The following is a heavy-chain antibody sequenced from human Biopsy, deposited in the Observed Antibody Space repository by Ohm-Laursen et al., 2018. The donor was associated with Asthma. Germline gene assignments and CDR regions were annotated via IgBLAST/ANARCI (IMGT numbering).Heavy chain of an antibody. J-gene: IGHJ6*02. CDR2: ISVYSGNT. Sequence: ASVKVSCKTSGYTFNSAGITWVRQAPGQGLEWMGWISVYSGNTKIAQKLQDRVTMITDTSTSTAYMELRSLRSDDTAVYFCARAVDYSHYYGIDVWGQGTTVTVS. D-gene: IGHD3-10*01. CDR3: ARAVDYSHYYGIDV. CDR1: GYTFNSAG. V-gene: IGHV1-18*01.